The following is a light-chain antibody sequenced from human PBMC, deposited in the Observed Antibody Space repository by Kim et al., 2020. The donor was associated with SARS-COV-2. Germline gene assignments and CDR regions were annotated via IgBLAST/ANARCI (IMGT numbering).Light chain of an antibody. Sequence: SVEDRDTITGPARQRISSYINWYQHKPGRAPPLLIYATSSLQSGVPSKVSGSGAGTDFTLTISSLQPEEFATYYSQQSYRTPPWTFGQGTKMDIK. V-gene: IGKV1-39*01. CDR2: ATS. J-gene: IGKJ1*01. CDR3: QQSYRTPPWT. CDR1: QRISSY.